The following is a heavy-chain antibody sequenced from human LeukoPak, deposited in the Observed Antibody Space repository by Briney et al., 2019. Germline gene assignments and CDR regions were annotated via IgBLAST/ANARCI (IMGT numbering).Heavy chain of an antibody. CDR3: TSVGFGPYYFDN. CDR2: IKSKTDGGTT. Sequence: KTGGSLRLSCAVSEFPFSKAWMSWVRQAPGKGLEWVGRIKSKTDGGTTDYAAPVKGRFTISRDDSKNTLYLQMNSLKTEDTAVYYCTSVGFGPYYFDNWGQGSLVTVSS. J-gene: IGHJ4*02. D-gene: IGHD3-10*01. V-gene: IGHV3-15*01. CDR1: EFPFSKAW.